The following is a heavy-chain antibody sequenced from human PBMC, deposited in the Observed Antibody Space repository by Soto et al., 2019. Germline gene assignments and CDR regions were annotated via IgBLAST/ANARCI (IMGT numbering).Heavy chain of an antibody. V-gene: IGHV5-51*01. CDR1: GYSFTSYW. CDR2: IYPGDSDT. J-gene: IGHJ4*02. CDR3: ARQNDFWSDTPNLPDY. D-gene: IGHD3-3*01. Sequence: PGESLKISCKGSGYSFTSYWLGWVRQMPGKGLEWMGIIYPGDSDTRYSPSFQGQVTISADKSISTAYLQWSSLKASDTAMYYCARQNDFWSDTPNLPDYWGQGTLVTVSS.